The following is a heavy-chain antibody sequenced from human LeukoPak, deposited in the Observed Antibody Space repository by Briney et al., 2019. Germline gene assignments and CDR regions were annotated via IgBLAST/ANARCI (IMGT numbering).Heavy chain of an antibody. Sequence: VASVKVSFKTSGGTFINSGISWVRQAPGQGPEWMGGIIPVFGTPNYAQKFQGRLTITADRSTTTAYMELSSLTSDDTAVYYCARERLARFPYFDYWGQGTLVAVSS. CDR2: IIPVFGTP. V-gene: IGHV1-69*06. CDR1: GGTFINSG. CDR3: ARERLARFPYFDY. J-gene: IGHJ4*02. D-gene: IGHD3-3*01.